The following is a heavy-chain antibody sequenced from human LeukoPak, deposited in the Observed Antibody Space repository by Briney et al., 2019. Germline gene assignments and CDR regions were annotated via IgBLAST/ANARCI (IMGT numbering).Heavy chain of an antibody. V-gene: IGHV3-48*04. D-gene: IGHD6-19*01. Sequence: PGGSLRLSCAASGFTFSSYTMHWVRQAPGKGLEWVSYISSSGSTIYYADSVKGRFTISRDNAKNSLYLQMNSLRAEDTAVYYCARDRGQWLGGGFFDYWGQGTLVTVSS. CDR1: GFTFSSYT. CDR3: ARDRGQWLGGGFFDY. CDR2: ISSSGSTI. J-gene: IGHJ4*02.